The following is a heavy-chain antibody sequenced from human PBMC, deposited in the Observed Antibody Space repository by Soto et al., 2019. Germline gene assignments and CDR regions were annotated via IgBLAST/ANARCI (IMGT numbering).Heavy chain of an antibody. D-gene: IGHD6-13*01. J-gene: IGHJ6*02. CDR1: GGSFSGYY. Sequence: SETLSLTCAVYGGSFSGYYWSWIRQPPWKGLEWIGEINHSGSTNYNPSLKSRVTISVDTSKNQFSLKLSSVTAADTAVYYCARGRKRSIAAAGAYYYYGMDVWGQGTTVTVSS. V-gene: IGHV4-34*01. CDR2: INHSGST. CDR3: ARGRKRSIAAAGAYYYYGMDV.